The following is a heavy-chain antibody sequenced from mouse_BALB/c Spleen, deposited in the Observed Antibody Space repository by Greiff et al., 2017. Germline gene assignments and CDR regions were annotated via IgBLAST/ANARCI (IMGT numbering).Heavy chain of an antibody. Sequence: VQLKESGPGLVKPSQSLSLTCSVTGYSITSGYYWNWIRQFPGNKLEWMGYISYDGSNNYNPSLKNRISITRDTSKNQFFLKLNSVTTEDTATYYCARGLYYGSSYDAMDYWGQGTSVTVSS. D-gene: IGHD1-1*01. CDR2: ISYDGSN. CDR3: ARGLYYGSSYDAMDY. CDR1: GYSITSGYY. V-gene: IGHV3-6*02. J-gene: IGHJ4*01.